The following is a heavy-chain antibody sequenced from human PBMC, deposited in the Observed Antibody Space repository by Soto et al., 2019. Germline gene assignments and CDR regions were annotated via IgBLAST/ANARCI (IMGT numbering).Heavy chain of an antibody. J-gene: IGHJ6*02. CDR3: ARDGWLYYDTTSQGMDV. CDR1: GFTFSSYA. V-gene: IGHV3-30-3*01. D-gene: IGHD3-22*01. CDR2: ISYDGNNK. Sequence: GGSLRLSCAASGFTFSSYAMHWVRQAPGKGLEWVAVISYDGNNKNYADSVKGRFTISRDNSKNTLYLQMNSLRAEDTAVCYCARDGWLYYDTTSQGMDVWGQGTTVTVSS.